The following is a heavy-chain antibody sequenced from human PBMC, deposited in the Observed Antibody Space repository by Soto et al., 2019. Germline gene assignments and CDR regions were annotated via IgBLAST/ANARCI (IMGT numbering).Heavy chain of an antibody. J-gene: IGHJ4*01. CDR1: GFTFTNAW. Sequence: GGSLRLSCAASGFTFTNAWINWVRQAPGKGLEWVGRIKSKLDGGTTDFAASVKGRYAISRDDSTHMVYLQMTSLKTEDTAIYYCTTDSYMTTIVVRFDYWGHGTLVTVSS. CDR2: IKSKLDGGTT. V-gene: IGHV3-15*07. CDR3: TTDSYMTTIVVRFDY. D-gene: IGHD3-22*01.